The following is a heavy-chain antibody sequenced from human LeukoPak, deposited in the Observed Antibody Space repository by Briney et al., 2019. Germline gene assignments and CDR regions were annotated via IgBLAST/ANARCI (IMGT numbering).Heavy chain of an antibody. J-gene: IGHJ4*02. CDR1: GFTFNSYA. V-gene: IGHV3-30*04. CDR3: ARDRRYCSGGSCYFDYFFDY. D-gene: IGHD2-15*01. CDR2: ISYDGSIN. Sequence: PGGSLRLSCAASGFTFNSYAVHWVRQAPGKGLEWVAVISYDGSINFYSASVKGRFTIPRDNSKNTLYLQMNSLRAGDTALYFCARDRRYCSGGSCYFDYFFDYWGQGTLVTVSS.